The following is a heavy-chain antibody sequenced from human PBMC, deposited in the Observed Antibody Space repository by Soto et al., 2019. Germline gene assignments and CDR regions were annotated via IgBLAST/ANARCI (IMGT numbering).Heavy chain of an antibody. CDR2: IYYNGNT. CDR3: ARYSGSGHARIMDV. D-gene: IGHD1-26*01. CDR1: NGSVSSGSYY. Sequence: QVQLQESGPGLVKPSETLSLTCTVSNGSVSSGSYYWNWIRQPPGRGLEWIGYIYYNGNTNYNPALRSRLTLSVDTSKNQFSLKLTSVTAADAAVYYCARYSGSGHARIMDVWGHGITVAVSS. V-gene: IGHV4-61*01. J-gene: IGHJ6*02.